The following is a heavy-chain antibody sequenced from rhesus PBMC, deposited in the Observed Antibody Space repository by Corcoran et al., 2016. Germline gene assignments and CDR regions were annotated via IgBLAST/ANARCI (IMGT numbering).Heavy chain of an antibody. Sequence: QVQLVQSGAEVKKPGAPVKLSCKASGYTFSIYAISWVRQAPGQGLEWMGGIIPLVGITNYAQKFQGRVTITADTSTSTAYMELSSLRSEDTAVYYCARDNCSGIYCYGGYFDIWGPGTPITISS. J-gene: IGHJ2*01. CDR1: GYTFSIYA. D-gene: IGHD2-27*01. CDR2: IIPLVGIT. V-gene: IGHV1-151*01. CDR3: ARDNCSGIYCYGGYFDI.